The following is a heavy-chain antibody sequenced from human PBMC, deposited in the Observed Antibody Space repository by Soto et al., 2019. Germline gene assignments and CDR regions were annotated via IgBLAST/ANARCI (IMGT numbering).Heavy chain of an antibody. J-gene: IGHJ4*02. CDR2: IIPIFGTA. CDR3: ASGPDWGSELDY. V-gene: IGHV1-69*13. D-gene: IGHD7-27*01. Sequence: GASVKVSCKASGGTFSSYAISWVRQAPGQGLEWMGGIIPIFGTANYAQKFQGRVTITADESTSTAYMELSSLRSGDTAVYYCASGPDWGSELDYWGQGTLVTVSS. CDR1: GGTFSSYA.